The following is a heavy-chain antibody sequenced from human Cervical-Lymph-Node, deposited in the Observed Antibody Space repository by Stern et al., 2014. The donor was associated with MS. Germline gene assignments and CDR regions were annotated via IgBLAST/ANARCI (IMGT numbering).Heavy chain of an antibody. J-gene: IGHJ4*02. CDR2: MHPNSGNT. Sequence: QDQLVQSGAEVKKPGASVKISCRASGYTFSNYDVNWVRQAAGQGLEWVGWMHPNSGNTGYAQKFQDRVIMTRNTSIGTVYMELSSLKSEDTAIYYCTRGLKGDYWGQGTLVTVSS. V-gene: IGHV1-8*01. CDR3: TRGLKGDY. CDR1: GYTFSNYD.